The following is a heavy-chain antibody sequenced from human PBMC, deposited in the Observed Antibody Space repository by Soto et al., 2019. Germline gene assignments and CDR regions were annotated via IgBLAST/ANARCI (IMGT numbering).Heavy chain of an antibody. CDR2: VFYTGFT. CDR3: ATSQKGYNWNYFDH. CDR1: GGSIRSSNYY. V-gene: IGHV4-39*01. D-gene: IGHD1-20*01. J-gene: IGHJ4*02. Sequence: SETLSLTCTVSGGSIRSSNYYWGWLRQSPGKGPEWIGSVFYTGFTSYSPSLESRVSVSVDTSKNQFSLKVSGVSAADTAVYYCATSQKGYNWNYFDHWGQGALVTVSS.